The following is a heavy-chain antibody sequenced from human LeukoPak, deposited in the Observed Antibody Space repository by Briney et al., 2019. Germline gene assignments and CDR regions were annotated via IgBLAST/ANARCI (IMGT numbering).Heavy chain of an antibody. CDR2: ISWNSGSI. CDR1: GFTFDDYA. Sequence: PGGSLRLSCAASGFTFDDYAMHWVRQAPGKGLEWVSGISWNSGSIGYADSVKGRFTISRDNAKNSLYLQMNSLRAEDMALYYCAKDNSGWFEGGVFDYWGQGTLVIVSS. J-gene: IGHJ4*02. D-gene: IGHD6-19*01. V-gene: IGHV3-9*03. CDR3: AKDNSGWFEGGVFDY.